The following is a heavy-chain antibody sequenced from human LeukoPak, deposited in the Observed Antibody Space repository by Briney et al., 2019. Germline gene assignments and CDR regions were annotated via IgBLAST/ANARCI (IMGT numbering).Heavy chain of an antibody. CDR3: ARVGDYSVAY. V-gene: IGHV4-59*01. D-gene: IGHD4-11*01. CDR2: IYNSGST. J-gene: IGHJ4*02. Sequence: PSETLSLTCTVFGGSISSYYWSWIRQPPGKGLEWIGYIYNSGSTNYNPSLKSRVTISIDTSKNPFSLKLSSVTAADSAVYYCARVGDYSVAYWGQGTLVTASS. CDR1: GGSISSYY.